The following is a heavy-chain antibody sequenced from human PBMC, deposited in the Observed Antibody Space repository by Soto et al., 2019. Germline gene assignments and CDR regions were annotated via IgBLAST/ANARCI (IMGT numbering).Heavy chain of an antibody. J-gene: IGHJ6*02. V-gene: IGHV1-18*01. CDR3: ARDGSSGYYDDYYYGMDV. CDR1: GYTFSTYA. D-gene: IGHD3-22*01. Sequence: QVQLVQSGGEVKKPGASVKVSCKSSGYTFSTYAISWVRQAPGQGLEWMGWINPDNGKTNYAQRFQGRVTMTTDNSTKTVYMELKSLRSDDTAMYFCARDGSSGYYDDYYYGMDVWGQGTTVTVSS. CDR2: INPDNGKT.